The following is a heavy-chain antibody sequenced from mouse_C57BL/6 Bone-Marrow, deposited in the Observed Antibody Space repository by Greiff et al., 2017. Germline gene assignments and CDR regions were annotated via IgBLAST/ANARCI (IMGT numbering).Heavy chain of an antibody. CDR3: ARERLYYFDY. D-gene: IGHD3-3*01. J-gene: IGHJ2*01. V-gene: IGHV1-59*01. Sequence: QVQLQQPGAELVRPGTSVKLSCKASGYTFTSYWMYWVKQRPGQGLEWIGVVDPSDSYTNYTQKFKGKATLTVDASSSTAYVQLSSLTSEDSAVYYCARERLYYFDYWGQGTTLTVSS. CDR2: VDPSDSYT. CDR1: GYTFTSYW.